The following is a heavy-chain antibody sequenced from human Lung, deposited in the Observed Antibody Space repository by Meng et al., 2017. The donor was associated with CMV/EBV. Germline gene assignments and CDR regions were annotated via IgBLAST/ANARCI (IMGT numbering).Heavy chain of an antibody. J-gene: IGHJ3*02. D-gene: IGHD3-3*01. CDR2: ISPNNGAT. CDR1: GYTFTDYR. Sequence: ASVXVSXKASGYTFTDYRMHWVRQAPGQGLEWMGWISPNNGATNYAQKFQGRVTMTRDTSINTAYMELNRLTYDDTAVYYCASKMYYDFWSAYRGTEGVDPFNIWXHGTLVTVSS. CDR3: ASKMYYDFWSAYRGTEGVDPFNI. V-gene: IGHV1-2*02.